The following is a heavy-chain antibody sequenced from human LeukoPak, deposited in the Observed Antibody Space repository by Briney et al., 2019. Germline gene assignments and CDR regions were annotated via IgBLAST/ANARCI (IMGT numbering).Heavy chain of an antibody. V-gene: IGHV3-33*05. CDR1: GFTFSICG. CDR3: ARVRPGSNYVDFDY. D-gene: IGHD4-11*01. CDR2: ISYDGSNK. Sequence: GGSLRLSCAASGFTFSICGMHGVRQAPGKGLEWVAVISYDGSNKYYAGSVKGRFTISRDNSKGTLYLQMNSLRAEDTAVYYCARVRPGSNYVDFDYWGQGTLVTVSS. J-gene: IGHJ4*02.